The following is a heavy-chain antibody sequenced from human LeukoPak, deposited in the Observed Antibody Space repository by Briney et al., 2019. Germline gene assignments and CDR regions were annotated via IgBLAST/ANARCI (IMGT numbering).Heavy chain of an antibody. CDR1: GFTFSSYG. CDR2: IWYDGSNK. J-gene: IGHJ4*02. V-gene: IGHV3-33*01. CDR3: AREYDYGDFPS. D-gene: IGHD4-17*01. Sequence: PGGSLRLSCAASGFTFSSYGMHWVRQAPGKGLEWVAVIWYDGSNKYYADSVKGRFTISRDNSKNTLYLQMNSLRAEDTAVYYCAREYDYGDFPSWGQGTLVTVSS.